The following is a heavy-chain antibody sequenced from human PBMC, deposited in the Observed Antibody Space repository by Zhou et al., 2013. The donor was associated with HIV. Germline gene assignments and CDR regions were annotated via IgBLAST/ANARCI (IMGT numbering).Heavy chain of an antibody. J-gene: IGHJ5*02. CDR3: ARDPIQLEPFRFDP. Sequence: QAHLVQSGAEVKKPGASVKVSCKASGYTFSGYYLHWVRQAPGQGLEYMGWINPNSGATEYAQNFQGRVTMTRDTSISTAYMELKSLKSDDTAVYYCARDPIQLEPFRFDPWGQGTLVTVSS. CDR1: GYTFSGYY. D-gene: IGHD1-1*01. CDR2: INPNSGAT. V-gene: IGHV1-2*02.